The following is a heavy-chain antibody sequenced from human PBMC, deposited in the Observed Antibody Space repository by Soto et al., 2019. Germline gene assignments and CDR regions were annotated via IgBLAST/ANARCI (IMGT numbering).Heavy chain of an antibody. CDR2: IIPIFGTA. CDR1: GGTFSSYA. V-gene: IGHV1-69*01. CDR3: AREVLYYYDSSGYRYFDL. D-gene: IGHD3-22*01. Sequence: QVQLVQSGAEVKKPGSSVKVFCKASGGTFSSYAISWVRQAPGQGLEWMGGIIPIFGTANYAQKFQGRVTITADESTSTAYMELSSLRSEDTAVYYCAREVLYYYDSSGYRYFDLWGRGTLVTVSS. J-gene: IGHJ2*01.